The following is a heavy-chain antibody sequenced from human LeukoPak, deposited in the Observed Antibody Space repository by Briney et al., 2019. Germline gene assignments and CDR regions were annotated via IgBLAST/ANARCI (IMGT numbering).Heavy chain of an antibody. V-gene: IGHV1-2*02. CDR1: GYTFTGYY. Sequence: ASVKVSCKASGYTFTGYYMHWVRQAPGQGLEWMGWINPNSGGTNYAQKFQGRVTMTRDTSISTAYMELSRLRSDDTAVYYCARDYFGGGVLDYWGQGTLVTVSS. CDR3: ARDYFGGGVLDY. D-gene: IGHD3-10*01. J-gene: IGHJ4*02. CDR2: INPNSGGT.